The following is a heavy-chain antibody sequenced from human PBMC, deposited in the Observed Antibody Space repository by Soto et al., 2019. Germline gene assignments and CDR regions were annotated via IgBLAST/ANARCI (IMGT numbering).Heavy chain of an antibody. CDR1: GFTFSSYG. J-gene: IGHJ3*02. CDR2: ISYDGSNK. D-gene: IGHD2-21*02. V-gene: IGHV3-30*18. CDR3: AKDFAYCGCNCCSPARAFDI. Sequence: PGGSLRLSCAAYGFTFSSYGMHRVRQAPGKGLEWVAVISYDGSNKYYADSVKGRFTISRDNSKNTLYLQMNSLRAEDTAVYYCAKDFAYCGCNCCSPARAFDICCQATLLT.